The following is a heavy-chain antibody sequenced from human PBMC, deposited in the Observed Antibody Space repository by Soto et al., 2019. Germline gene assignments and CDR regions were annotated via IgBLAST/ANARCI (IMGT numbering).Heavy chain of an antibody. CDR1: GFTFSSYA. V-gene: IGHV3-30-3*01. J-gene: IGHJ4*02. CDR3: ARVSYDFWSGPDY. Sequence: LRLSCAASGFTFSSYAMHWVRQAPGKGLEWVAVISYDGSNKYYADSVKGRFTISRDNSKNTLYLQMNSLRAEDTAVYYCARVSYDFWSGPDYWGQGTLVTVSS. CDR2: ISYDGSNK. D-gene: IGHD3-3*01.